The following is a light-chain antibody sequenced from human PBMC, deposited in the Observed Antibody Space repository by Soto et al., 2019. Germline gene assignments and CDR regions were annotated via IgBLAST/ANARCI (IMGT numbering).Light chain of an antibody. CDR1: SSDVGFYNY. J-gene: IGLJ1*01. CDR2: EAS. V-gene: IGLV2-11*01. Sequence: QSVLTQPRSVSGSPGQSVTISCTGTSSDVGFYNYVSWYQQHPGKAPKLIIFEASKRPSGVSNRFSGSKSGSTASLTISGLQAEDEADYYCCSNAAGSTYVFGTGTKVTVL. CDR3: CSNAAGSTYV.